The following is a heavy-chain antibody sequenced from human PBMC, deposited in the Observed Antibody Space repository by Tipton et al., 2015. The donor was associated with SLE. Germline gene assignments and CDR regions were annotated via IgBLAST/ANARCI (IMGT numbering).Heavy chain of an antibody. Sequence: SLRLSCAASGFLFSSYSMVWVRQAPGKGLQWVAVISYDGSNKYYADSVKGRFTISRDNSKKTLYMQMNSLRAEDTAVYYCAKDSLSWGSSWSPLDPGGQGTLVIVSS. CDR2: ISYDGSNK. D-gene: IGHD6-13*01. V-gene: IGHV3-30*04. CDR3: AKDSLSWGSSWSPLDP. CDR1: GFLFSSYS. J-gene: IGHJ5*02.